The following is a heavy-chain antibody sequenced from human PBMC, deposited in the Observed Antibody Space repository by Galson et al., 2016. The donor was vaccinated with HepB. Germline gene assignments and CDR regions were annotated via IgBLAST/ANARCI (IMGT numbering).Heavy chain of an antibody. V-gene: IGHV4-39*01. CDR2: IHYSGAT. CDR3: ARRRNYYDSSGYYYDWFDP. Sequence: ETLSLTCTVSGASIGSGGYYWGWIRQPPGKVLEWIGNIHYSGATFYNPSLRSRVTMSVDTSKNQFSLKLSSVTAADTAVYYCARRRNYYDSSGYYYDWFDPWGQGTLVTVSS. D-gene: IGHD3-22*01. CDR1: GASIGSGGYY. J-gene: IGHJ5*02.